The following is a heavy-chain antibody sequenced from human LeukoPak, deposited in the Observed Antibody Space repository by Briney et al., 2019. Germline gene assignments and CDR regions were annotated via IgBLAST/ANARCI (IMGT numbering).Heavy chain of an antibody. CDR3: ASAPGPLGGYYYYGMDV. Sequence: SVKVSFKASGGTFSSYAISWVRQAPGQGLEWMGGIIPIFGTANYAQKFQGRVTITADESTSTAYMELSSLRSEDTAVYYCASAPGPLGGYYYYGMDVWGQGTTVTVSS. CDR2: IIPIFGTA. V-gene: IGHV1-69*13. CDR1: GGTFSSYA. D-gene: IGHD3-16*01. J-gene: IGHJ6*02.